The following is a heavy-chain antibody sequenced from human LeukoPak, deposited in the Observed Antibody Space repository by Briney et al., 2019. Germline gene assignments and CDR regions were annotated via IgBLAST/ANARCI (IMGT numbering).Heavy chain of an antibody. D-gene: IGHD6-13*01. V-gene: IGHV1-46*01. J-gene: IGHJ4*02. CDR1: GYTFTSYY. Sequence: ASVKVSCKASGYTFTSYYMHWVRQAPGQGLEWMGIINPSGGSTSYAQKFQGRVTISVDTSENQFSLKVNSVTAADTAAYYCAVQQLFQRFDNWGQGTLVTVSS. CDR2: INPSGGST. CDR3: AVQQLFQRFDN.